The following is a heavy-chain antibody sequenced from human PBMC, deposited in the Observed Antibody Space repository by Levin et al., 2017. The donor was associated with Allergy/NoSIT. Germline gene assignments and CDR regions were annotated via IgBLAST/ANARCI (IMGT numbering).Heavy chain of an antibody. CDR3: ARAADRHYYISGYYPLAC. Sequence: GESLKISCQGSGYKFRSFWIGWVRQMPGKGLEWVGIIYPGDSHTTYSPSFQGHVTISVDESISTAYLPWSGLRSSDTALYYCARAADRHYYISGYYPLACWGPGTLVTVSS. CDR1: GYKFRSFW. D-gene: IGHD3-22*01. V-gene: IGHV5-51*01. CDR2: IYPGDSHT. J-gene: IGHJ4*02.